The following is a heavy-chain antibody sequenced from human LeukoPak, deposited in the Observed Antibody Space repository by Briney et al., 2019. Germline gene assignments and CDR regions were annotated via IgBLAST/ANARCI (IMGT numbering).Heavy chain of an antibody. CDR1: GGSISSYY. CDR3: AREPRYYYGSGSYYNEGFDY. D-gene: IGHD3-10*01. Sequence: PSETLSLTCTVSGGSISSYYWSWIRQPAGKGLEWIGRIYTSGSTNYNPSLKSRVTMSVDTSKNQFSLKLSSVTAADTAVYYCAREPRYYYGSGSYYNEGFDYWGQGTLVTVSS. J-gene: IGHJ4*02. CDR2: IYTSGST. V-gene: IGHV4-4*07.